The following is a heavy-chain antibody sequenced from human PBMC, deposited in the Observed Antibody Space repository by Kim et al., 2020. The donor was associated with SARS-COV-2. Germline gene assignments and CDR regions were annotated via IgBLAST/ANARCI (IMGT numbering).Heavy chain of an antibody. CDR1: GGSFSGYY. CDR3: ARGSREVRYAFDY. CDR2: INHSGST. Sequence: SETLSLTCAVYGGSFSGYYWSWIRQPPGKGLEWIGEINHSGSTNYNPSLKSRVTISVDTSKNQFSLKLSSVTAADTAVYYCARGSREVRYAFDYWGQGTLVTVSS. D-gene: IGHD5-12*01. V-gene: IGHV4-34*01. J-gene: IGHJ4*02.